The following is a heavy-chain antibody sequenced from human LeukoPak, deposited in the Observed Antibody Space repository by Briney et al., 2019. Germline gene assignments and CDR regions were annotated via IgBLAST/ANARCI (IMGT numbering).Heavy chain of an antibody. V-gene: IGHV3-7*04. Sequence: GGSLRLSCVGSGFNFDNYYMSWVRQAPGKGLEWVADIRHDGSDVYNVDSARGRFTISRDNAKNSVFLQMNSLKDEDTAVYYCVRDGSGSDFSLDHWGQGTLVTVSS. J-gene: IGHJ4*02. D-gene: IGHD3-10*01. CDR3: VRDGSGSDFSLDH. CDR2: IRHDGSDV. CDR1: GFNFDNYY.